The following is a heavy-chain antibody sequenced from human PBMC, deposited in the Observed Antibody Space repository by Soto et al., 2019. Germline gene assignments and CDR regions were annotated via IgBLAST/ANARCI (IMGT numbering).Heavy chain of an antibody. V-gene: IGHV4-30-2*01. J-gene: IGHJ4*02. CDR3: ARSREFDY. CDR2: IFPSGTT. CDR1: VGSLGGAPYS. Sequence: SETLSPTCGVSVGSLGGAPYSWNWIRQPPGKGLEWIGYIFPSGTTYYNPSLKSRVTISIDVSKNQFSLSLRSLTAADTAVYYCARSREFDYWSQGTLVTVSS.